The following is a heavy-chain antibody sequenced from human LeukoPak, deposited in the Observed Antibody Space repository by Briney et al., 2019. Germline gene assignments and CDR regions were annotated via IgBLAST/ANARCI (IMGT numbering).Heavy chain of an antibody. V-gene: IGHV4-59*12. Sequence: SETLSLTCTVSGGSISSYYWSWIRQPPGKGLEWIGYIYYSGSTNYNPSLKSRVTISVDTSKNQLSLKVSSVTAADTAVYYCARQESGSHYYFDYWGQGTLVTVSS. J-gene: IGHJ4*02. CDR2: IYYSGST. D-gene: IGHD1-26*01. CDR1: GGSISSYY. CDR3: ARQESGSHYYFDY.